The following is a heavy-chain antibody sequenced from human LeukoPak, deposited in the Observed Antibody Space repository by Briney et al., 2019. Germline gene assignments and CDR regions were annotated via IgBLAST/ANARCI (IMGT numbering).Heavy chain of an antibody. V-gene: IGHV1-69*06. J-gene: IGHJ5*02. D-gene: IGHD2-15*01. Sequence: SVKVSCKASGGTSSSYAISWVRQAPGQGLEWMGGIIPIFGTANYAQKFQGRVTITADKSTSTAYMELSSLRSEDTAVYYCARDPLGVVVVAATDNWFDPWGQGTLVTVSS. CDR1: GGTSSSYA. CDR2: IIPIFGTA. CDR3: ARDPLGVVVVAATDNWFDP.